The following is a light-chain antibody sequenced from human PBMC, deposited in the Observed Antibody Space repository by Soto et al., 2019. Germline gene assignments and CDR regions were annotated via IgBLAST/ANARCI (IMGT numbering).Light chain of an antibody. CDR1: QSLVYSDGNTY. V-gene: IGKV2-24*01. CDR2: QIS. CDR3: MQFAHFPRT. J-gene: IGKJ1*01. Sequence: DVVLTQTPLSSPVTLGQPASSSCRSSQSLVYSDGNTYLSWLQQRPGQPPRLLIYQISNRFSGVPARFSGSGAGTDFTLKISRVEAEDVGVYYCMQFAHFPRTFGQGTKLEI.